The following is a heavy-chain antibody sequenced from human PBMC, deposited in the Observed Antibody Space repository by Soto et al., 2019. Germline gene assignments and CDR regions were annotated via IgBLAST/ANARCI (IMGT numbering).Heavy chain of an antibody. V-gene: IGHV3-9*01. CDR1: GFIFDNHA. Sequence: EVQMVESGGGLVQPGRSLRLSCAASGFIFDNHAMHWVRQAPGQGLEWVSGINWNGADIAYADSVRGRFSISRDNAKNSLYLQMNSLRTDDTALYYCVKDIGDISSSSGYFEDWGQGTLVTVSS. J-gene: IGHJ4*02. CDR3: VKDIGDISSSSGYFED. CDR2: INWNGADI. D-gene: IGHD6-6*01.